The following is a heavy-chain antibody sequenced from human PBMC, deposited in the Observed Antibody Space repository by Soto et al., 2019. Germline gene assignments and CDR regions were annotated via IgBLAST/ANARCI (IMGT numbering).Heavy chain of an antibody. D-gene: IGHD3-3*01. J-gene: IGHJ4*02. CDR2: ISGSDGKT. CDR3: ARWSYLDH. CDR1: GFSFGSYA. Sequence: PGGSLRLSCAASGFSFGSYALSWVRQAPGKGLEWVSTISGSDGKTFYADSVKGRFSISRDTSQNTLYLQMNSLRADDTAIYYCARWSYLDHWGQGTRVTVS. V-gene: IGHV3-23*01.